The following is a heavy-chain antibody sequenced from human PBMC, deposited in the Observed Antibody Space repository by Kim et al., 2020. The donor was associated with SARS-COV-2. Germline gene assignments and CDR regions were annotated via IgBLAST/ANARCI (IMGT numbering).Heavy chain of an antibody. D-gene: IGHD4-17*01. CDR1: GYSFTSYW. CDR3: ASLRTTVVTTLRYYYYGMDV. CDR2: IDPSDSYT. V-gene: IGHV5-10-1*01. J-gene: IGHJ6*02. Sequence: GESLKISCKGSGYSFTSYWISWVRQMPGKGLEWMGRIDPSDSYTNYSPSFQGHVTISADKSISTAYLQWSSLKASDTAMYYCASLRTTVVTTLRYYYYGMDVWGQGTTVTVSS.